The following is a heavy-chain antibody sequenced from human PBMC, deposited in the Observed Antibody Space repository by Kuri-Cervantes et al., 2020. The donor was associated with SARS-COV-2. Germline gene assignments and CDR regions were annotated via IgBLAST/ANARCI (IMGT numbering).Heavy chain of an antibody. D-gene: IGHD3-22*01. CDR2: IIPIFGTA. Sequence: SVKVSCKASGYTSRGDGFSWVRQAPGQGLEWMGGIIPIFGTANYAQKFQGRVTITTDESTSTAYMELRSLRSDDTAVYYCARFLLPPDFDYWGQGTLVTVSS. V-gene: IGHV1-69*05. CDR1: GYTSRGDG. J-gene: IGHJ4*02. CDR3: ARFLLPPDFDY.